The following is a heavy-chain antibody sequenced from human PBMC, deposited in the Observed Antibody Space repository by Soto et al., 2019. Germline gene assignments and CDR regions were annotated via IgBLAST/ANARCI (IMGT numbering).Heavy chain of an antibody. Sequence: VQLVQSGAEVKKPGASVKVSCKASGYTFSNFGISWVRLAPGQGLEWMGWITAYNGNTHYAQNFRGRVTMTTDTATSTAYMDLRSLRSDDTAIYYCARFGRGFSSAFDFDYWGQGTLVTVSS. J-gene: IGHJ4*02. V-gene: IGHV1-18*01. CDR1: GYTFSNFG. CDR2: ITAYNGNT. D-gene: IGHD5-18*01. CDR3: ARFGRGFSSAFDFDY.